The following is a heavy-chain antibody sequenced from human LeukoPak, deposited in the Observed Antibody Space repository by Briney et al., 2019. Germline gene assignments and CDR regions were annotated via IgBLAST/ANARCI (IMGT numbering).Heavy chain of an antibody. V-gene: IGHV4-61*02. CDR3: ARDSTDEVLDY. J-gene: IGHJ4*02. CDR1: GGSIRSGNYY. Sequence: PSETLSLTCSVSGGSIRSGNYYWSWIRQPAGKGPEWIGRIYSSGSTNYNPSLKSRVTISIDTSKNQFSLKLSSVTAADTAVYYCARDSTDEVLDYRGQGTLVTVSS. D-gene: IGHD2-2*01. CDR2: IYSSGST.